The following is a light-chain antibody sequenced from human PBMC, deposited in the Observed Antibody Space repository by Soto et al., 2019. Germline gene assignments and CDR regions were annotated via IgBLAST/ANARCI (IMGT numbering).Light chain of an antibody. CDR3: QQYGSSPWT. CDR1: QSVSNTY. CDR2: GTS. J-gene: IGKJ1*01. V-gene: IGKV3-20*01. Sequence: EIVLTQSPATLSLSPGERATVSCRASQSVSNTYLAWYQQKPAQPPRLLIYGTSTRSTGIPDRFIGSGSGTDFTLTITRLEPEDFAVYYCQQYGSSPWTFGQGTKVDIK.